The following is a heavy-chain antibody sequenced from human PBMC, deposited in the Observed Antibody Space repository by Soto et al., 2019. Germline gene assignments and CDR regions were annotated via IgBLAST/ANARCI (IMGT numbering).Heavy chain of an antibody. J-gene: IGHJ5*01. CDR1: GFTFSSYA. CDR2: ISGSGGST. CDR3: AKSKGGVVVAASGWFDS. Sequence: EVQLLESGGGLVKPGGSLRLSCAASGFTFSSYAMSWVRQAPGTGLEWVSAISGSGGSTYYADSVKGQFTISRDNSKNTLYVLMSSLRADDMAVYYCAKSKGGVVVAASGWFDSWGQGTLVTVSS. D-gene: IGHD2-15*01. V-gene: IGHV3-23*01.